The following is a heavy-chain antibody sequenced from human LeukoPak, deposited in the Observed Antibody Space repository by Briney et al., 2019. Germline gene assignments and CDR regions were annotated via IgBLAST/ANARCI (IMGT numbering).Heavy chain of an antibody. CDR3: ARGILYCSGGSCYGYFDY. CDR2: INPNSGGT. J-gene: IGHJ4*02. D-gene: IGHD2-15*01. CDR1: GYTFTGYY. V-gene: IGHV1-2*02. Sequence: GASVKVSCKASGYTFTGYYIQWVRQAPGQGLEWMGWINPNSGGTNYAQKFQGRVTMTRDTSISTAYMELSRLTSDDTAVYYCARGILYCSGGSCYGYFDYWGQGTLVTVSS.